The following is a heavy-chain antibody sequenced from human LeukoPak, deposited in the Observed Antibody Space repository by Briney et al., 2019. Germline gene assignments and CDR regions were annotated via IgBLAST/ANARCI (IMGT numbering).Heavy chain of an antibody. D-gene: IGHD3-10*02. CDR3: AELGITMIGGV. Sequence: PGGSLRLSCAASAFTFSSYSMNWVRQAPGKGLEWVSSISSSGSYIYYADSVKGRFTISRDNAKNSLYLRMNSLRAGDTAVYYCAELGITMIGGVWGKGTTVTISS. CDR1: AFTFSSYS. CDR2: ISSSGSYI. J-gene: IGHJ6*04. V-gene: IGHV3-21*01.